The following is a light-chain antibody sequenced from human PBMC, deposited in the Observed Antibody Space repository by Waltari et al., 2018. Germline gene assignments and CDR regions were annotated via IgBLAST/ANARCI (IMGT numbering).Light chain of an antibody. V-gene: IGKV3-20*01. CDR3: QQYGSSIMYT. Sequence: IVLTQSPGTLSLSPGERATLSCRASQSLTKRYLAWYQQKPGQAPRLLIYGASSRAAGIPDRFGGSGSGTDFTLTISRLEPDDFAVYYCQQYGSSIMYTFGQGTKLEIK. CDR2: GAS. J-gene: IGKJ2*01. CDR1: QSLTKRY.